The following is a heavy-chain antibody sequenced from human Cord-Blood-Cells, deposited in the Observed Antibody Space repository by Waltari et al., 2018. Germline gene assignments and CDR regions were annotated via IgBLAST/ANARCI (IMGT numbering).Heavy chain of an antibody. V-gene: IGHV3-33*01. CDR1: GFTFSSYG. CDR3: ARDLNYYYYMDV. Sequence: QVQLVESGGGVVQPGRSLRLSCAASGFTFSSYGMHWVRQAPGKGVEWVAVRLYDGSNKYYADSVKGRFTISRDNSKNTLYLQMNSPRAEDTAVYYCARDLNYYYYMDVWGKGTTVTVSS. CDR2: RLYDGSNK. J-gene: IGHJ6*03.